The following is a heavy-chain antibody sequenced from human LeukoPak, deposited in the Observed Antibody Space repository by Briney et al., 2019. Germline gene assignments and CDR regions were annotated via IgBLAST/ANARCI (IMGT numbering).Heavy chain of an antibody. J-gene: IGHJ4*02. Sequence: QPGGSLRLSCAASGFTFSSYSMNWVRQAPGKGLEWVSYISSSSSTIYYADSVKGRFTISRDNAKNSLYLQMNSLRAEDTAVYYCARDQLYCGGPTCYRTGDDSWGQGTLVTVSS. CDR1: GFTFSSYS. CDR3: ARDQLYCGGPTCYRTGDDS. D-gene: IGHD2-2*02. CDR2: ISSSSSTI. V-gene: IGHV3-48*04.